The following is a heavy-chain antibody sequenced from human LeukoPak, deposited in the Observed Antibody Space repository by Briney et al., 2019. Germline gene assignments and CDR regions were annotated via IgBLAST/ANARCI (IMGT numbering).Heavy chain of an antibody. V-gene: IGHV4-31*11. CDR3: ARDEGKMASFGAFDI. Sequence: PSETLSLTCAVSGGSISSGGYYWSWIRQHPGKGLEWIGYIYYSGSTYYNPSLKSRVTISVDTSKNQFSLKLSSVTAADTAVYYCARDEGKMASFGAFDIWGQGTMVTVSS. CDR2: IYYSGST. D-gene: IGHD5-12*01. CDR1: GGSISSGGYY. J-gene: IGHJ3*02.